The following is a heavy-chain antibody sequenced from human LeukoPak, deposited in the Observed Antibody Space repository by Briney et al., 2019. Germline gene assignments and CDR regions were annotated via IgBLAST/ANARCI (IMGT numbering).Heavy chain of an antibody. V-gene: IGHV1-18*01. J-gene: IGHJ6*03. Sequence: ASVKVSCKASGYTFTSYGISWVRQAPGQGLERMGRISVYNGNTNYAQNLQGRVTMTTDTSTSTAYMELRSLSSDDTAVYYCAREGNPIYYFYMDVWGKGTTVTVSS. CDR3: AREGNPIYYFYMDV. CDR1: GYTFTSYG. CDR2: ISVYNGNT.